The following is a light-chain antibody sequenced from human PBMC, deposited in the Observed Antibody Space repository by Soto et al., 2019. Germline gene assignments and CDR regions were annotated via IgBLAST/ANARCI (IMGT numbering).Light chain of an antibody. CDR3: QQRSDWPRIT. Sequence: VLTQSPGTLCLSPGDSATLSCRASQSVSNAYLAWYQQKPGQAPRLIIYDASNRATGIPARFSGSGSGTDFTPTISSLEAEDFAVYYCQQRSDWPRITCGQGTRLEIK. V-gene: IGKV3-11*01. J-gene: IGKJ5*01. CDR2: DAS. CDR1: QSVSNAY.